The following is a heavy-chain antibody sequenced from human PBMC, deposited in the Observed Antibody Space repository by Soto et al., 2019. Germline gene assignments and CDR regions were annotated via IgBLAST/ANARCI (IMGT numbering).Heavy chain of an antibody. CDR1: GFTFSSYS. J-gene: IGHJ4*02. D-gene: IGHD3-22*01. CDR2: INGGSSAI. Sequence: EVQLVESGGGLVQPGGSLRLSCAASGFTFSSYSMNWVRQAPGKGLERVSYINGGSSAIHYADSVKGRFTISRDNAKNSLYLQMNSPRDEDTAVYYCARDIHYDGSAYYHALDYWGQGALVTVSS. CDR3: ARDIHYDGSAYYHALDY. V-gene: IGHV3-48*02.